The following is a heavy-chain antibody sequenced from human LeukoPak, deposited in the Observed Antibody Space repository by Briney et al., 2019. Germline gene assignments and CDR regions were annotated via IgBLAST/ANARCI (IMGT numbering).Heavy chain of an antibody. CDR1: GYTFISYY. Sequence: GASVKVSCKASGYTFISYYIHWVRQAPGQGLEWMGLINLSAGRTSYAQRFQGRATVTSDTSTSTVYMELSSLRSEDTAVYYCARDLGSGNYDFPMWGQGTLVTVSS. V-gene: IGHV1-46*01. CDR3: ARDLGSGNYDFPM. CDR2: INLSAGRT. D-gene: IGHD4-11*01. J-gene: IGHJ4*02.